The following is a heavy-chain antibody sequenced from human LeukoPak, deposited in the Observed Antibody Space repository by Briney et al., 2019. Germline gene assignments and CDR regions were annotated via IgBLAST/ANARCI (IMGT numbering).Heavy chain of an antibody. D-gene: IGHD2-2*02. CDR2: IYYSGST. Sequence: SETLSLTCTVSGGSISSGSYYWGWIRQPPGKGLEWIGSIYYSGSTYYNPSLKSRVTISVDTSKNQFSLKLSSVTAADTAVYYCARGHQLGLYPCVIGAQRPMVTVSS. V-gene: IGHV4-39*07. CDR1: GGSISSGSYY. J-gene: IGHJ3*02. CDR3: ARGHQLGLYPCVI.